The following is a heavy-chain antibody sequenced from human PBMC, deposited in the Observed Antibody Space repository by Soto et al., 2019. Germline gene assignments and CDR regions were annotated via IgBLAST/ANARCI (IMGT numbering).Heavy chain of an antibody. CDR2: ISSSSSYI. V-gene: IGHV3-21*01. CDR3: AMNYNYGMDV. CDR1: GFTFSSYS. Sequence: GWSLRLSCASSGFTFSSYSMNWVRQAPGKGLEWVSSISSSSSYIYYADSVKGRFTISRDNAKNSLYLQMNSLRAEDTAVYYCAMNYNYGMDVWGQGTTVTVSS. J-gene: IGHJ6*02.